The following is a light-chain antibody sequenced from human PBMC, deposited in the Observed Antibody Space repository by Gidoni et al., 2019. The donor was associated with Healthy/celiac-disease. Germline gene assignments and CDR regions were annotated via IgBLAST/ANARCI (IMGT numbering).Light chain of an antibody. J-gene: IGKJ2*01. CDR3: QQLNSYPYT. CDR2: AAS. CDR1: QGISSY. V-gene: IGKV1-9*01. Sequence: IQLTQSPSSLYASVGDRVTITCRARQGISSYLAWYQQNPGKAPKLLIYAASTLQSGVPSRFSGSGSGTDFTLTISSLHPEDFATYYCQQLNSYPYTFGQGTKLEIK.